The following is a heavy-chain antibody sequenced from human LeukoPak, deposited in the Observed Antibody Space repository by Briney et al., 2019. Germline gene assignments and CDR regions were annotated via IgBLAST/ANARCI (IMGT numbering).Heavy chain of an antibody. J-gene: IGHJ3*02. Sequence: ASVKVSCKASGYTLTGYYMHWVRQAPGQGLEWMGWINPNSGGTDYAQKFQGWVTMTRDTSISTAYMELSRLRSDDTAVYYCATSGYHDAFDIWGQGTMVTVSS. CDR1: GYTLTGYY. CDR2: INPNSGGT. CDR3: ATSGYHDAFDI. D-gene: IGHD3-22*01. V-gene: IGHV1-2*04.